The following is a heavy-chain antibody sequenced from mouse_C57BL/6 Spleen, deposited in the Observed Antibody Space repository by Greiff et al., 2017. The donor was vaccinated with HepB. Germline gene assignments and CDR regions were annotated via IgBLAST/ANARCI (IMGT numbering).Heavy chain of an antibody. CDR3: ARGSYDYDYFDY. D-gene: IGHD2-4*01. J-gene: IGHJ2*01. CDR1: GYTFTDYY. V-gene: IGHV1-26*01. Sequence: EVQLQQSGPELVKPGASVKISCKASGYTFTDYYMNWVKQSHGKSLEWIGDIIPNNGGTSYNQKFKGKATLTVDKSSSTAYMELRSLTSEDSAVYYCARGSYDYDYFDYWGQGTTLTVSS. CDR2: IIPNNGGT.